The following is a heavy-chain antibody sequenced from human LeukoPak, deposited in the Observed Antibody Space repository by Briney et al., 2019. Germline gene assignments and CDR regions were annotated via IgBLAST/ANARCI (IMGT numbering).Heavy chain of an antibody. CDR2: ISYDGSNK. D-gene: IGHD3-3*01. Sequence: PGGSLRLSYAASGFTFSSYAMHWVRQAPGKGLEWVAVISYDGSNKYYADSVKGRFTISRDNSKNTLYLQMNSLRAEDTAVYYRARDLLFLEWLLRGSRGNYFDYWGQGTLVTVSS. CDR3: ARDLLFLEWLLRGSRGNYFDY. CDR1: GFTFSSYA. J-gene: IGHJ4*02. V-gene: IGHV3-30-3*01.